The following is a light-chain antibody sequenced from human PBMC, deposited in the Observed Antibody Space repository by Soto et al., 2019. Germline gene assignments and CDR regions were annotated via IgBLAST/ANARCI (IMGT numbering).Light chain of an antibody. CDR2: GAS. V-gene: IGKV3-20*01. J-gene: IGKJ1*01. Sequence: ELVLTQSPGTLSLSPGERATLSCRASQSVSSNHLAWYRRKPSQAPRLLIYGASYRATDIPGRFSGSGSGTDFTLTITRLEPEDFAVYYCQQYGSSPPTLGPGTRVEIK. CDR1: QSVSSNH. CDR3: QQYGSSPPT.